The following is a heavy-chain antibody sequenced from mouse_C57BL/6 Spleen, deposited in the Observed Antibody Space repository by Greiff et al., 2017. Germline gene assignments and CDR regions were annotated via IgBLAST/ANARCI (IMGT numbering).Heavy chain of an antibody. CDR1: GYTFTSYW. J-gene: IGHJ4*01. CDR3: ARAYPSYAMGY. D-gene: IGHD6-1*01. CDR2: IDPSDSYT. V-gene: IGHV1-59*01. Sequence: QVQLQQPGAELVRPGTSVKLSCKASGYTFTSYWMHWVKQRPGQGLEWIGVIDPSDSYTNYNQKFKGKATLTVDTSSSTAYMQLSSLTSEDSAVYYCARAYPSYAMGYWGQGTSVTVSS.